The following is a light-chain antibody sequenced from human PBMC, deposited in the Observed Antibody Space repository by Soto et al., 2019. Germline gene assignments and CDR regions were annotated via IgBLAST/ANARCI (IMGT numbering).Light chain of an antibody. J-gene: IGKJ4*01. CDR1: QSVSSSY. Sequence: EIVLTQSPGTLSLSPGERATLSCRASQSVSSSYLAWYQQKPGQAPRLLIYGASSRATGIPDRFSGRGSGTDCILTISSLEPEDFVVHYCRQDGSSRRLTVGGGTRVEIK. V-gene: IGKV3-20*01. CDR2: GAS. CDR3: RQDGSSRRLT.